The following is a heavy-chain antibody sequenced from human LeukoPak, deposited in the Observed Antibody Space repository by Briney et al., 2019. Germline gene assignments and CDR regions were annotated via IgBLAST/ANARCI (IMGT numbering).Heavy chain of an antibody. CDR2: ISSSGSTI. J-gene: IGHJ4*02. CDR1: GFTFRSYE. Sequence: TGGSLRLSCAASGFTFRSYEMNWVRQAPGKGLEWVSYISSSGSTIYYADSVKGRFTISRDNAKNSLYLQMNSLRAEDTAVYYCARADSSGFGYYFDYWGQGTLVTVSS. V-gene: IGHV3-48*03. D-gene: IGHD3-22*01. CDR3: ARADSSGFGYYFDY.